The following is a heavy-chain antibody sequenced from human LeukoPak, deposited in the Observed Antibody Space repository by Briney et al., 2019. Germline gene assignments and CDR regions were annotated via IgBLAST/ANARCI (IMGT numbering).Heavy chain of an antibody. CDR3: ARFTSVTTWAFDI. CDR2: ISSSSTYI. D-gene: IGHD4-17*01. V-gene: IGHV3-21*01. CDR1: GFSFSNYG. J-gene: IGHJ3*02. Sequence: PGGSLRLSCAASGFSFSNYGMNWVRQAPGKGLEWVSSISSSSTYIYYADSVKGRFTISRDNAKNSLYLQMNSLRAEDTAVYYCARFTSVTTWAFDIWGQGTMVTVSS.